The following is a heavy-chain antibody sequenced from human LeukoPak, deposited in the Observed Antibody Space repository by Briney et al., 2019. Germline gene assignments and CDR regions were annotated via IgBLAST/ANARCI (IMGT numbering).Heavy chain of an antibody. J-gene: IGHJ5*02. CDR2: ISGSGGST. V-gene: IGHV3-23*01. CDR1: GFTFSSYG. CDR3: AKGRYGSGSGPFSP. Sequence: GGSLRLSCAASGFTFSSYGMSWVRQAPGKGLEWVSAISGSGGSTYYADSVKGRFTISRDNSKNTLYLQMNSLRAEDTALYYCAKGRYGSGSGPFSPWGQGTLVTVSS. D-gene: IGHD3-10*01.